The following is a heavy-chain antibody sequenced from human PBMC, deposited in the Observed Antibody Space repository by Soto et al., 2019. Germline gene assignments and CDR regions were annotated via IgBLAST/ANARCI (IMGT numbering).Heavy chain of an antibody. J-gene: IGHJ4*02. Sequence: QVQLVESGGGVVQPGRSLRLSCAASGFIFSSYAMHWVRQAPGKGLEWVAVISYDGSNEYYADSGKGRFTISRDNSKNTLYLQMNSLRAEDTAVYYCATAGRLRWKDYWGQGTLVTVSS. D-gene: IGHD4-17*01. CDR1: GFIFSSYA. CDR2: ISYDGSNE. CDR3: ATAGRLRWKDY. V-gene: IGHV3-30-3*01.